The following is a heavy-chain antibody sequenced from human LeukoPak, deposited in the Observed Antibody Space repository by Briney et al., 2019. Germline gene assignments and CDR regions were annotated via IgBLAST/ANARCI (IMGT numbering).Heavy chain of an antibody. CDR3: ARDYGWDTAMAKN. D-gene: IGHD5-18*01. J-gene: IGHJ4*02. Sequence: SVTVSCKASGGTFSSYAISWVRQAPGQGLEWMGRIIPILGIANYAQKFQGRVTITADKSTSTAYMELSSLRSEDTAVYYCARDYGWDTAMAKNWGQGTLVTVSS. CDR1: GGTFSSYA. V-gene: IGHV1-69*04. CDR2: IIPILGIA.